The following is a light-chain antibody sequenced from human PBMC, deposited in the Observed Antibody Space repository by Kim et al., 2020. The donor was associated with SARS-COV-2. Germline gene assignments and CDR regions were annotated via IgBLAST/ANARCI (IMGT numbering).Light chain of an antibody. Sequence: QSVLTQPPSMSAAPGQRVTISCSGSSSNIANNYVSWYQQLPGTAPKLLIYDNNKRPSGIPDRFSGSKSGTSATLGITGLQTGDEADYYCGTWDSSLTAGVFGGGTQLTVL. CDR3: GTWDSSLTAGV. V-gene: IGLV1-51*01. CDR2: DNN. CDR1: SSNIANNY. J-gene: IGLJ3*02.